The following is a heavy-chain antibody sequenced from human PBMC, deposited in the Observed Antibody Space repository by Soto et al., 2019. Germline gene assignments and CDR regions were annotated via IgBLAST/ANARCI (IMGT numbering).Heavy chain of an antibody. CDR3: ARDGDSYGDYVFDY. CDR2: ISAYNGNT. Sequence: ASVKVSCKASGYTFTSYGISWVRQAPGQGLEWMGWISAYNGNTNYAQKLQGRVTMTTDTSTSTAYMELRSLRSDDAAVYYCARDGDSYGDYVFDYWGQGTLVTVSS. J-gene: IGHJ4*02. D-gene: IGHD4-17*01. V-gene: IGHV1-18*01. CDR1: GYTFTSYG.